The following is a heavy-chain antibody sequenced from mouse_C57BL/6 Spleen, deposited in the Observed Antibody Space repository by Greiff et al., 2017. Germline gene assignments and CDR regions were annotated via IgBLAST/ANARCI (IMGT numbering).Heavy chain of an antibody. V-gene: IGHV14-1*01. CDR1: GFNIKDYY. CDR3: TKDYGGSYVGYFDV. J-gene: IGHJ1*03. CDR2: IDPEDGDT. D-gene: IGHD1-1*01. Sequence: EVQLQQSGAELVRPGASVKLSCTASGFNIKDYYMHWVKQRPEQGLEWIGRIDPEDGDTEYAPKFQGKATMTADTSSNTAYLQLSSLTSEDTAVYYCTKDYGGSYVGYFDVWGTGTTVTVSS.